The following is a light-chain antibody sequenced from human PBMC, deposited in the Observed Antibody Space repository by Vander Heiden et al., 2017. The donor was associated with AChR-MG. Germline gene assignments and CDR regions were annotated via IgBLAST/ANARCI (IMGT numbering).Light chain of an antibody. CDR2: DTS. Sequence: EIVLTQSPASLSLSPGERAILTCRASQSVSSYLAWYQQKPGKAPRLLIYDTSSRATGIPARFSGSGSGTDFTLTISSLEPEDFAVYYCQQRSNGPLTFGPGTKVDIK. J-gene: IGKJ3*01. CDR1: QSVSSY. V-gene: IGKV3-11*01. CDR3: QQRSNGPLT.